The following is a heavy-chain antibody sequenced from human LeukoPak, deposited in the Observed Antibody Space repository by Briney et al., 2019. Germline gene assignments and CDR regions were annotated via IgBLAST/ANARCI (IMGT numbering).Heavy chain of an antibody. D-gene: IGHD1-26*01. J-gene: IGHJ4*02. CDR2: IWYDGSNK. CDR3: TRSVGAND. V-gene: IGHV3-33*01. Sequence: PGGSLRLSCAASGFTFSSYGMHWVRQAPGKGLEWVAVIWYDGSNKYYADSVKGRSTISRDNSKNTLYLQMNSMRTEDTAVYYCTRSVGANDWGQGTLVTVAS. CDR1: GFTFSSYG.